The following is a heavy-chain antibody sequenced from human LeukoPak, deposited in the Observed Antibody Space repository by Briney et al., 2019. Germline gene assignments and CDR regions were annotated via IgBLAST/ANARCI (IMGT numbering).Heavy chain of an antibody. CDR2: IYYSGST. Sequence: SETLSLTCTVSGGSLSSYYWRWIRQPPGKGLEWIGYIYYSGSTNYNPSLKSRVTISVDTSKNQFSLKLSSVTAADTAVYYCARVAVADYFDYWGQGTLVTVS. CDR1: GGSLSSYY. CDR3: ARVAVADYFDY. V-gene: IGHV4-59*01. D-gene: IGHD6-19*01. J-gene: IGHJ4*02.